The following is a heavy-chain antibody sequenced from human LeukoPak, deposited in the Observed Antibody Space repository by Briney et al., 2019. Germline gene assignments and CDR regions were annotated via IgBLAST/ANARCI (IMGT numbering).Heavy chain of an antibody. D-gene: IGHD3-9*01. J-gene: IGHJ4*02. CDR1: GGSISSYY. V-gene: IGHV4-34*01. CDR2: INHSGST. Sequence: SETLSLTCTVSGGSISSYYWSWIRQPPGKGLEWIGEINHSGSTNYNPSLKSRVTISVDTSKNQFSLKLSSVTAADTAVYYCARDTRDFDDYWGQGTLVTVSS. CDR3: ARDTRDFDDY.